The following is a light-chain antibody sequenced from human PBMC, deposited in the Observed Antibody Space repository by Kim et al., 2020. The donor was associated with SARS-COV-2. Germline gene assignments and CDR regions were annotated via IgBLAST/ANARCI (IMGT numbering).Light chain of an antibody. CDR1: NLEDKY. CDR3: QTWDSSSVI. Sequence: SVSPGQTASIPCSGDNLEDKYVCWYQQKAGRSPVLLIYQDSKWPSGIPERFSGSNSGNTATLTISGTQATDEADYYCQTWDSSSVIFGGGTKLTVL. V-gene: IGLV3-1*01. J-gene: IGLJ2*01. CDR2: QDS.